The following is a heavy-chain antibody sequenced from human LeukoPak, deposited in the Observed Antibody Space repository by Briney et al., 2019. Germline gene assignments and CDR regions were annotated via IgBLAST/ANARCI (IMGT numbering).Heavy chain of an antibody. CDR2: ISSSSDYI. D-gene: IGHD2/OR15-2a*01. V-gene: IGHV3-21*01. CDR1: EFTFSSYN. J-gene: IGHJ5*02. CDR3: ARGKTSQNIVTRKTYNWFDP. Sequence: GGSLRLSCAASEFTFSSYNMNWVRQAPGKGLEWVSSISSSSDYIYYADSVKGRFTISRDNAKNSLDLQMKSLRAEDTAVYYCARGKTSQNIVTRKTYNWFDPWGQGTLVTVSS.